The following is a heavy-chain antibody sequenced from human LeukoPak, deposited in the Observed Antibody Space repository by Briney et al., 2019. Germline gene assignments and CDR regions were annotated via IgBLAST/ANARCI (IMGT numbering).Heavy chain of an antibody. CDR1: GYTFTSYG. V-gene: IGHV1-18*01. CDR3: ARCSSTSCYTTFDY. CDR2: ISAYNGNT. Sequence: GASVKVSCKASGYTFTSYGISWVRQAPGQGLEWMGWISAYNGNTNYAQKLQGRVTMTTDTSTSTAYMELGSLRSADTAVYYCARCSSTSCYTTFDYWGQGTLVTVSS. D-gene: IGHD2-2*01. J-gene: IGHJ4*02.